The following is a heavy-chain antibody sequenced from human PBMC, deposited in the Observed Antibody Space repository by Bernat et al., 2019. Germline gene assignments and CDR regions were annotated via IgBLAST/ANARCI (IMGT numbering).Heavy chain of an antibody. D-gene: IGHD2-2*02. V-gene: IGHV4-39*01. CDR1: GGSISSSSYY. Sequence: LQLQESGPGLVKPSETLSLTCTVSGGSISSSSYYWGWIRQPPGKGLEWIGSIYYSGSTYYNPSLKSRVTISVDTSKNQFSLKLSSVTAADTAVYYCARPYCSSTSCYMGDWFDPWGQGTLVTVSS. CDR3: ARPYCSSTSCYMGDWFDP. J-gene: IGHJ5*02. CDR2: IYYSGST.